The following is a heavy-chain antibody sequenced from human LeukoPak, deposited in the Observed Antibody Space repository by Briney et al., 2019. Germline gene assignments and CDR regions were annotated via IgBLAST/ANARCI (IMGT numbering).Heavy chain of an antibody. V-gene: IGHV1-2*02. CDR1: GYTFTGYY. CDR3: ARGMAMVRGVIIMDY. CDR2: INPNSGGT. Sequence: ASVKVSFKASGYTFTGYYMHWVRQAPGQGLEWMGWINPNSGGTNYAQKFQGRVTMTRDTSISTAYMELSRLRSDDTAVYYCARGMAMVRGVIIMDYWGQGTLVTVSS. J-gene: IGHJ4*02. D-gene: IGHD3-10*01.